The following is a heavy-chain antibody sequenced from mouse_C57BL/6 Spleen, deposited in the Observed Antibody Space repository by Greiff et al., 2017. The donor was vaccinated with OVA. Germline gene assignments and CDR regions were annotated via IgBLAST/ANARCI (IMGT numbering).Heavy chain of an antibody. V-gene: IGHV3-1*01. J-gene: IGHJ2*01. CDR1: GYSITSGYD. D-gene: IGHD4-1*01. CDR2: ISYSGST. Sequence: EVQLQQSGPGMVKPSQSLSLTCTVTGYSITSGYDWHWIRHFPGNKLEWMGYISYSGSTNYNPSIKSRISITHDTSKNHFFLKLNSVTNEDTSTYYCARDHNWAFDYWGQGTTLTVSA. CDR3: ARDHNWAFDY.